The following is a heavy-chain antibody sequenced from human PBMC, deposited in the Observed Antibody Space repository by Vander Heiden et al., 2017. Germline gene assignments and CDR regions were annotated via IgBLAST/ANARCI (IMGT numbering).Heavy chain of an antibody. CDR1: CVSVSSGNYY. CDR2: GFHSGIT. V-gene: IGHV4-61*01. Sequence: LQLPESGPRLVTPSETLSLMCNVSCVSVSSGNYYWSWVRQTPGKGPQWIGYGFHSGITNYNPSLKSRVTISIDMFKDQFFLTLKSVTAADTAVYYCTRDRRRGYEWWGQGTLVTVSS. J-gene: IGHJ4*02. D-gene: IGHD5-12*01. CDR3: TRDRRRGYEW.